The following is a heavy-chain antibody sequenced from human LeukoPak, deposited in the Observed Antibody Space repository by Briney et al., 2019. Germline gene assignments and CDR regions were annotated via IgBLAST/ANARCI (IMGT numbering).Heavy chain of an antibody. CDR1: GYTFTGYY. J-gene: IGHJ4*02. Sequence: ASVKVSCKASGYTFTGYYMHLVRQAHGQGLEWMGWISPNSGGTNYAQKFQGRVTMTRDTSISTAYMELSRLRSDDTAVYYCARRGDGNKPFDYWRRGTLVTVSS. V-gene: IGHV1-2*02. CDR3: ARRGDGNKPFDY. D-gene: IGHD5-24*01. CDR2: ISPNSGGT.